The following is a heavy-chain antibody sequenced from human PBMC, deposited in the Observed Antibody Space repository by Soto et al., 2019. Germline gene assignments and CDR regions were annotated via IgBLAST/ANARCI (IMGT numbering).Heavy chain of an antibody. Sequence: SETLSLTCAVYGGSFSGYYWSWIRQPPGKGLEWIGEINHSGSTNYNPSLKSRVTISVDTSKNQFSPKLSSVTAADTAVYYCARGLTGGAAADPNNWFDPWGQGTQVTVSS. CDR1: GGSFSGYY. V-gene: IGHV4-34*01. CDR2: INHSGST. J-gene: IGHJ5*02. D-gene: IGHD6-13*01. CDR3: ARGLTGGAAADPNNWFDP.